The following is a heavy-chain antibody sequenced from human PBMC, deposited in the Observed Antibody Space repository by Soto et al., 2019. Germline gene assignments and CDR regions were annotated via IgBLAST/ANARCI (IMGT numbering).Heavy chain of an antibody. D-gene: IGHD6-13*01. CDR2: INPNSGGT. CDR3: ARVAAAAGYYYGMDV. Sequence: GASVKVSCKASGYTFTGYYMHWVRQAPGQGLEWMGWINPNSGGTNYAQKFQGWVTMTRDTSISTAYMELSRLRSDDTAVYYCARVAAAAGYYYGMDVWGQGTTVIVSS. CDR1: GYTFTGYY. J-gene: IGHJ6*02. V-gene: IGHV1-2*04.